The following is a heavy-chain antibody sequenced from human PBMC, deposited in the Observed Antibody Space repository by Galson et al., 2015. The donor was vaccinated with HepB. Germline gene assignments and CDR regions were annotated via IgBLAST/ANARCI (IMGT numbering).Heavy chain of an antibody. J-gene: IGHJ4*02. Sequence: LRLSCAASGFNFSGSAMNWVRQASGRGLEWVGRIRSKTNNYATTYAASVKGRFTISRDDSKNTASLEMNSLKTEDTAVYYCTRHGDYISPGFFDYWGQGILVTVSS. D-gene: IGHD4-11*01. V-gene: IGHV3-73*01. CDR1: GFNFSGSA. CDR2: IRSKTNNYAT. CDR3: TRHGDYISPGFFDY.